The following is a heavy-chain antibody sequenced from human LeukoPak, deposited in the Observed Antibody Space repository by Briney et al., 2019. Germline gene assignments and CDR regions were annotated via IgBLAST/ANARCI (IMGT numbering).Heavy chain of an antibody. J-gene: IGHJ4*02. CDR1: GFTFSNAW. Sequence: GGSLRLSCAASGFTFSNAWMSWVRQAPGKGLEWVGRIKSKTDGGTTDYAAPVKGRFTISRDDSKNTLYLQMNSLKTEDTAVYYCTIPSPNWGSYRSYFDYWGQGTLVTVSS. CDR2: IKSKTDGGTT. D-gene: IGHD3-16*02. V-gene: IGHV3-15*01. CDR3: TIPSPNWGSYRSYFDY.